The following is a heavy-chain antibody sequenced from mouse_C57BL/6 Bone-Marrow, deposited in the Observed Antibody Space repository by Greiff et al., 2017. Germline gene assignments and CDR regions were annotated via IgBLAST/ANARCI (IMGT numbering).Heavy chain of an antibody. CDR3: AREDDYDEGLAY. J-gene: IGHJ3*01. V-gene: IGHV5-4*01. D-gene: IGHD2-4*01. CDR2: ISDGGSYT. CDR1: GFTFSSYA. Sequence: EVKLVESGGGLVKPGGSLTLSCAASGFTFSSYAMSWVRQTPEKRLEWVATISDGGSYTYYPDNVKGRFTISRDNAKNNLYLQMSHLKSEDTAMYYCAREDDYDEGLAYWGQGTLVTVSA.